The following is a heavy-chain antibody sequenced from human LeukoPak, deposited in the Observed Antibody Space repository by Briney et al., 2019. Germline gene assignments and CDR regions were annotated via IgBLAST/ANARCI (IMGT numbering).Heavy chain of an antibody. V-gene: IGHV3-33*08. J-gene: IGHJ4*02. CDR1: GFTFSSYS. CDR2: IWYDGSNE. CDR3: ARGRWLSTGPDF. D-gene: IGHD5-24*01. Sequence: GGFLRLSCAASGFTFSSYSMNWVRQAPGKGLEWVAVIWYDGSNEDYVESVKGRFTISRDNSKNMLYLQMNSLRAEDTAVYYCARGRWLSTGPDFWGQGTLVTVSS.